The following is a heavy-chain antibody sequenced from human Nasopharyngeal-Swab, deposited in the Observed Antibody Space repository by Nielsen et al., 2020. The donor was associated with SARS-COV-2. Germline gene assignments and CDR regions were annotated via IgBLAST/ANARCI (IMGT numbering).Heavy chain of an antibody. CDR2: ISGSGDTT. J-gene: IGHJ6*02. CDR3: ARDLSSGSYGDLFSMDV. D-gene: IGHD6-19*01. CDR1: GFTFSSYA. Sequence: GESLKISCAASGFTFSSYAMSWVRQAPGKGLEWVSIISGSGDTTYYADSVNDRFTISRDNAKNSLYLQMNSLRAEDTAVYYCARDLSSGSYGDLFSMDVWGQGTTVTVSS. V-gene: IGHV3-23*01.